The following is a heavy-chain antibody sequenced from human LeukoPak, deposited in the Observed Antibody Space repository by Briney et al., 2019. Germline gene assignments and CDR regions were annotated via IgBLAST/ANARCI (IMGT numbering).Heavy chain of an antibody. V-gene: IGHV3-21*01. D-gene: IGHD5-18*01. CDR1: GFTFSSYS. CDR2: ISSSSSYI. J-gene: IGHJ4*02. Sequence: PGGSLRLFCAASGFTFSSYSMNWVRQAPGKGLEWVSSISSSSSYIYYADSVKGRFTISRDNAENSLYLQMNSLRAEDTAVYYCARDRVGTAMVVVFDYWGQGTLVTVSS. CDR3: ARDRVGTAMVVVFDY.